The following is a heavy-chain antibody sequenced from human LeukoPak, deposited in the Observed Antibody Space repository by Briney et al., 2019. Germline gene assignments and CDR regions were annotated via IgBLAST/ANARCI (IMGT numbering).Heavy chain of an antibody. CDR1: GFTFSSYW. Sequence: PGGSLRLSCAAPGFTFSSYWMSWVRQAPGKGLEWVANIKQDGSEKYYVDSVKGRFTISRDNVKNSLYLQMNSLRAEDTAVYYCAREFYGDYNDAFDIWGQGTMVTVSS. CDR3: AREFYGDYNDAFDI. V-gene: IGHV3-7*01. CDR2: IKQDGSEK. D-gene: IGHD4-17*01. J-gene: IGHJ3*02.